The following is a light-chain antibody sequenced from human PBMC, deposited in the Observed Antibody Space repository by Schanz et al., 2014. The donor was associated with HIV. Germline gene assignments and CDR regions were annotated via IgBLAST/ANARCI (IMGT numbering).Light chain of an antibody. V-gene: IGLV1-47*01. CDR2: RNN. CDR1: GSNIGANY. Sequence: QSVLTQPPSMSGAPGQRVTISCNGTGSNIGANYAVHWYQQLPGTAPKLLIYRNNQRPSGVPDRFSGSKSGTSASLAISGLRSEDEADYYCAAWDVNLNGPVFGGGTKLTVL. J-gene: IGLJ2*01. CDR3: AAWDVNLNGPV.